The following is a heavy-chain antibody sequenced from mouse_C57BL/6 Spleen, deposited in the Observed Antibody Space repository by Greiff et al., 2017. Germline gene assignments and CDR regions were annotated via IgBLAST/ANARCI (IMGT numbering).Heavy chain of an antibody. CDR2: IRYSGST. CDR3: AGTGVAGDAMDY. D-gene: IGHD1-1*01. CDR1: GYSITSGYD. V-gene: IGHV3-1*01. Sequence: EVHLVESGPGMVKPSQSLSLTCTVTGYSITSGYDWHWIRHFPGNKLEWMGYIRYSGSTNYNPSLKSRISITHDTSKNHFFLKLNSVTTEDTATYCCAGTGVAGDAMDYWGQGTSVTVSS. J-gene: IGHJ4*01.